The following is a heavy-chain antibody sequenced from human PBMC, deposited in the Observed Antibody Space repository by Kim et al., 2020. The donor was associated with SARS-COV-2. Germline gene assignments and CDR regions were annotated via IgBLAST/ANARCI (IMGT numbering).Heavy chain of an antibody. J-gene: IGHJ5*02. CDR2: A. V-gene: IGHV1-69*01. CDR3: AMTTVTIWFDP. Sequence: ANYAQKFQGRVTITADESTSTAYMELSSLRSEDTAVYYCAMTTVTIWFDPWGQGTLVTVSS. D-gene: IGHD4-4*01.